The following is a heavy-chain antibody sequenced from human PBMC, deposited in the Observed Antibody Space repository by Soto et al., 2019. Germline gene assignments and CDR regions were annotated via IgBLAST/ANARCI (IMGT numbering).Heavy chain of an antibody. D-gene: IGHD4-17*01. Sequence: QVHLVQSGPEVKMPGASLKVSCKASGYTFTSYGITWVRQAPGQGLEWMGWINGYNGHTKYAQKLQGRVTMTTDTSTSTAFMELRSVRSDDTAVYYCARYFVNDYGDPGWLDPWGQGTLVTVSS. CDR1: GYTFTSYG. CDR2: INGYNGHT. J-gene: IGHJ5*02. V-gene: IGHV1-18*01. CDR3: ARYFVNDYGDPGWLDP.